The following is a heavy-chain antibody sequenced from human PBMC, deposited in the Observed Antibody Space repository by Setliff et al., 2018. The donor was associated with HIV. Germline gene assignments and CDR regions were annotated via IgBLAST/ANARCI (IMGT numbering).Heavy chain of an antibody. J-gene: IGHJ3*02. CDR2: IYSGSSTS. Sequence: GGSLRLSCAASGFTVSSNYMSWVRQAPGKGLEWVSIIYSGSSTSYYADSVKGRFTISRDSSKNTLYLQMNSLRAEDTAVYYCARGTYCTDGVCIKGALDIRGQGTMVTVSS. V-gene: IGHV3-66*01. CDR3: ARGTYCTDGVCIKGALDI. CDR1: GFTVSSNY. D-gene: IGHD2-8*01.